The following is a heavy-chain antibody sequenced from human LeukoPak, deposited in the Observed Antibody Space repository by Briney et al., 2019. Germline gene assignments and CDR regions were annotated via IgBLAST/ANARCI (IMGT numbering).Heavy chain of an antibody. V-gene: IGHV3-74*01. CDR3: ARDLGTATPLDP. D-gene: IGHD1-1*01. CDR2: ITSDGTDT. CDR1: VCTFSNDW. J-gene: IGHJ5*02. Sequence: GGSLRLSFAASVCTFSNDWMHWVRQARGKGPVGVSRITSDGTDTGYAASAKGRFTMSRDNAKNTVYLQMNSLSAEDTGVYYCARDLGTATPLDPWGEGTLVSVSS.